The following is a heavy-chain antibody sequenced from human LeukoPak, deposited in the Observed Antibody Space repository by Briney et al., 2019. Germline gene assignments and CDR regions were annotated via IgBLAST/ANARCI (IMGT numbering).Heavy chain of an antibody. D-gene: IGHD5-24*01. CDR1: GGSFSGYY. CDR2: INHSGST. J-gene: IGHJ4*02. V-gene: IGHV4-34*01. Sequence: PSETLSLTCAVYGGSFSGYYWSWIRQPPGKGLEWIGEINHSGSTNYNPSLKSRVTISVDTSKNQFSLKLSSVTAADTAVYYCARGRLGWLQSYYFDYWGQGTLVPVSS. CDR3: ARGRLGWLQSYYFDY.